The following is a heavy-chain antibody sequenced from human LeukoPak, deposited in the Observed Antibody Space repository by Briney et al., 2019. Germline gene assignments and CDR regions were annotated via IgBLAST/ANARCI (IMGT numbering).Heavy chain of an antibody. Sequence: SETLSLTCAVYGGSFSGYYWGWIRQPPGKGLEWIANIYYSGSTYYNPSLKSRVTISVDTSKNQFSLKLSSVTAADTAVYYCARHRYYDTTGSLRYVFDIWGQGTMVTVSS. CDR2: IYYSGST. V-gene: IGHV4-34*01. CDR1: GGSFSGYY. D-gene: IGHD3-22*01. CDR3: ARHRYYDTTGSLRYVFDI. J-gene: IGHJ3*02.